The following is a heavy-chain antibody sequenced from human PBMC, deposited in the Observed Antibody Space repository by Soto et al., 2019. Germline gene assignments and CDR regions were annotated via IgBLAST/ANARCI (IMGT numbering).Heavy chain of an antibody. Sequence: GGSLRLSCAASGLTFSNYGMHWVRQAPGKGLEWVAVISYDGSNIYHADSVRGRFTISRDNSKNTLYLQMNSLRADDTAVYYCANGPRYCSSITCYGAVPFENWGQGTLVTVSS. CDR1: GLTFSNYG. D-gene: IGHD2-2*01. CDR2: ISYDGSNI. V-gene: IGHV3-30*18. J-gene: IGHJ4*02. CDR3: ANGPRYCSSITCYGAVPFEN.